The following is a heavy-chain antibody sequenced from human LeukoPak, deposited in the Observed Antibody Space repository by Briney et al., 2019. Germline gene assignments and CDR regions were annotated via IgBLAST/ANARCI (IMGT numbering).Heavy chain of an antibody. J-gene: IGHJ4*02. CDR3: ARVGDWNDLDY. CDR2: IYYTGGT. V-gene: IGHV4-59*02. CDR1: GGSVNGYY. D-gene: IGHD1-1*01. Sequence: PSETLSLTCAVSGGSVNGYYWSWIRQPPGKGLEWIGYIYYTGGTNYNPSLRSRVTISVDTSNDQLSLKLTSVSAADTAVYYCARVGDWNDLDYWGQGILVTVSS.